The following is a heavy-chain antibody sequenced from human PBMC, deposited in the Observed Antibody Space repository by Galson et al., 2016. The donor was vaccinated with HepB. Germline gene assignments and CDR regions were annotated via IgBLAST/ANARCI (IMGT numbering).Heavy chain of an antibody. Sequence: SVKVSCKASGYTFTAYYMYWVRQAPGQGLEWMGRINPNSGVTKYAQQLQGRVTMTRDTSITTAYMELTGLASEDTAVYYCTRWVPETVPPGIGIGSSNHGMDVWGQGTTVTVSS. D-gene: IGHD1-26*01. CDR1: GYTFTAYY. CDR2: INPNSGVT. J-gene: IGHJ6*02. V-gene: IGHV1-2*06. CDR3: TRWVPETVPPGIGIGSSNHGMDV.